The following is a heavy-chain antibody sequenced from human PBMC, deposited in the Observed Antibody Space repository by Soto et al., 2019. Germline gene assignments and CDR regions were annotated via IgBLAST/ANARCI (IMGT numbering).Heavy chain of an antibody. V-gene: IGHV3-11*06. Sequence: QVQLVESGGGLVKPGGSLRLSCAASGFTFSDYYMSWIRQAPGKGLEWVSYISSSSSYTNYADSVKGRFTISRDNAKNSLYLKMNSLRAEDTAVYYCARYCSSTSCYARDYYYYYGMDVWGQGTTVTVSS. CDR3: ARYCSSTSCYARDYYYYYGMDV. CDR1: GFTFSDYY. D-gene: IGHD2-2*01. CDR2: ISSSSSYT. J-gene: IGHJ6*02.